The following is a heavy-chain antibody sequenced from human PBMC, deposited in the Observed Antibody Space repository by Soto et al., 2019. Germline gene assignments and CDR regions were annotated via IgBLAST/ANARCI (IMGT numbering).Heavy chain of an antibody. Sequence: GESLKISCKGSGYSFTSYWIGWVRQMPGKGLEWMGIIYPGDSDTRYSPSFQGQVTISADKSISTAYLQWSSLKASDTAMYYCARQGIAAAGGQSYYYYGMDVWGQGTTVTVSS. CDR1: GYSFTSYW. CDR3: ARQGIAAAGGQSYYYYGMDV. CDR2: IYPGDSDT. D-gene: IGHD6-13*01. V-gene: IGHV5-51*01. J-gene: IGHJ6*02.